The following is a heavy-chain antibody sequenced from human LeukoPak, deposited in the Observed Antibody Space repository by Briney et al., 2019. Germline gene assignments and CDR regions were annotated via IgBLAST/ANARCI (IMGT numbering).Heavy chain of an antibody. CDR2: IYYSGST. J-gene: IGHJ4*02. CDR1: SGSISSSSYY. V-gene: IGHV4-39*01. D-gene: IGHD5-24*01. Sequence: SETLSLTCTVSSGSISSSSYYWGWIRQPPGKGLEWIGSIYYSGSTYYNPSLKSRVTISVDTSKNQFSLKLSSVTAAETAVYYCATSVEMATRYYFDYWGQGTLVTVSS. CDR3: ATSVEMATRYYFDY.